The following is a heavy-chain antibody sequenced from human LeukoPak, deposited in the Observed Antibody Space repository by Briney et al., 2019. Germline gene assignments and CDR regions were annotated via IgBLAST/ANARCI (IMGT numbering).Heavy chain of an antibody. Sequence: GGSLRLSCAASGFTFSSYSMNWVRQAPGKGLEWVSYISSSSSTIYYADSVKGRFTISRDNAKNSLYLQMNSLRAEDTAVYYCARDRLDYDYVWGSYRYFDYWGQGTLVTVSS. V-gene: IGHV3-48*01. CDR3: ARDRLDYDYVWGSYRYFDY. D-gene: IGHD3-16*02. CDR1: GFTFSSYS. CDR2: ISSSSSTI. J-gene: IGHJ4*02.